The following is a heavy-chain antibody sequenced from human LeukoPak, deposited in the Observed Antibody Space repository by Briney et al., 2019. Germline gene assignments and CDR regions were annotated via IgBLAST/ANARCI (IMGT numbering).Heavy chain of an antibody. D-gene: IGHD2-2*02. CDR1: GGSISSGGYY. J-gene: IGHJ5*02. CDR2: IYYSGST. CDR3: ARVGTAVVPAAIIPYNWFDP. V-gene: IGHV4-31*03. Sequence: SGTLSLTCTVSGGSISSGGYYWSWIRQHPGKGLEWIGYIYYSGSTYYNPSLKSRVTISVDTSKNQFSLKLSSVTAADTAVYYCARVGTAVVPAAIIPYNWFDPWGQGTLVTVSS.